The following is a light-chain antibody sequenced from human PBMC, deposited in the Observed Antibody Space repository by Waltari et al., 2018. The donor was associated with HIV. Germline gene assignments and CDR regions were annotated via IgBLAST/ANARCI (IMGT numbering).Light chain of an antibody. J-gene: IGLJ3*02. V-gene: IGLV1-51*01. CDR3: GTWDSSVSAGV. CDR1: ASNIGKNY. Sequence: QSVLTQPPSLSAAPGQKVTISCSGSASNIGKNYVSWYQQLPETAPKRIIYDNNKRPSGIPDRFSGSKSGTSATLAITGLRTGDEADYYCGTWDSSVSAGVFGGGTKLTVL. CDR2: DNN.